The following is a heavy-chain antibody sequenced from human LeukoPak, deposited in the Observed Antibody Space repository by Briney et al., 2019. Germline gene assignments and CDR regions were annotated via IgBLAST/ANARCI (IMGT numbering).Heavy chain of an antibody. CDR2: IKQDGSEK. D-gene: IGHD3-3*01. CDR3: ARVLSGYYDFWSGYYDYGMDV. Sequence: GGSLRLSCAASGFTFSSYWMSWVRQAPGKGLEWVANIKQDGSEKYYVDSVKGRFTISRDNAKNSLYLQMNSLRAEDTAVYYCARVLSGYYDFWSGYYDYGMDVWGQGTTVTVSS. J-gene: IGHJ6*02. CDR1: GFTFSSYW. V-gene: IGHV3-7*01.